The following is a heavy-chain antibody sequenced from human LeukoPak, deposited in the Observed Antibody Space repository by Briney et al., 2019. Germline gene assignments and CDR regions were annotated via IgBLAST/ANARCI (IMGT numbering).Heavy chain of an antibody. CDR1: GGSFSGYY. CDR3: ARVDLRDSGGDY. J-gene: IGHJ4*02. CDR2: INHSGST. Sequence: KPSETLSLTCAVYGGSFSGYYWSWIRQPPGKGLEWIGEINHSGSTNYNPSLKSRVTISVDTSKNQFSLKLSSVTAADTAVYYCARVDLRDSGGDYWGQGTLVTVSS. D-gene: IGHD2-15*01. V-gene: IGHV4-34*01.